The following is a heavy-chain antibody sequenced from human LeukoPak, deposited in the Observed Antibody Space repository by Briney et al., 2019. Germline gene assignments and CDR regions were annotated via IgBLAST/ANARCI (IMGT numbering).Heavy chain of an antibody. CDR2: IYYSGST. CDR1: GCSISSYY. Sequence: PSETLSLTCTVSGCSISSYYWSWIRQPPGKGLEWIGYIYYSGSTYYNPSLKSRVTISVDTSKNQFSLKLSSVTAADTAVYYCAREESDYWGQGTLVTVSS. J-gene: IGHJ4*02. V-gene: IGHV4-30-4*08. CDR3: AREESDY.